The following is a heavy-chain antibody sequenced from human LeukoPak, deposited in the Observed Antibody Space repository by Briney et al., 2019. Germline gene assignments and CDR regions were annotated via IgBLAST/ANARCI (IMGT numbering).Heavy chain of an antibody. V-gene: IGHV5-51*01. Sequence: GESLKISCKVSGYSFTSYCIGWVRQMPGKGLEWMGIIYPGDSGPTYSPSFQGQVTISVDKSINTAYLQWSSLKASDTAMYYCARHLGYCSSTSCPNWFDPWGQGTLVTVSS. D-gene: IGHD2-2*01. CDR2: IYPGDSGP. CDR3: ARHLGYCSSTSCPNWFDP. J-gene: IGHJ5*02. CDR1: GYSFTSYC.